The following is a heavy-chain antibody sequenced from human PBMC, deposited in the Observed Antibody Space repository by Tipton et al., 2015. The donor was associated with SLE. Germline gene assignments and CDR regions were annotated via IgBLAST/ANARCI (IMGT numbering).Heavy chain of an antibody. CDR2: ISWNSGSI. CDR1: GFTFGDFA. CDR3: AKGDDFDS. J-gene: IGHJ4*02. Sequence: SLRLSCAASGFTFGDFAMHWVRQAPGKGLEWVSGISWNSGSIDYADSVKGRFTISRDNAKNSLYLQMDTLRPEDTAFYYCAKGDDFDSWGQGTLVTVSS. V-gene: IGHV3-9*01. D-gene: IGHD3-3*01.